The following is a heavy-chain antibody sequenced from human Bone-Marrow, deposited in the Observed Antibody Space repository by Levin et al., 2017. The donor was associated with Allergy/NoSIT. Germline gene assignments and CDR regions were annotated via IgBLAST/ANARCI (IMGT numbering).Heavy chain of an antibody. CDR3: ARAGGYCSSTSCYRYGMDV. J-gene: IGHJ6*02. D-gene: IGHD2-2*03. CDR2: ISSSSSYI. CDR1: GFTFSSYS. Sequence: GESLKISCAASGFTFSSYSMNWVRQAPGKGLEWVSSISSSSSYIYYADSVKGRFTISRDNAKNSLYLQMNSLRAEDTAVYYCARAGGYCSSTSCYRYGMDVWGQGTTVTVSS. V-gene: IGHV3-21*01.